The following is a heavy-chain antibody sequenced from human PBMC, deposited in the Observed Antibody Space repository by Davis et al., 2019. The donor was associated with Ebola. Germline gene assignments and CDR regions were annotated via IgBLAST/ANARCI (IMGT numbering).Heavy chain of an antibody. J-gene: IGHJ5*02. CDR1: GAPFIASF. D-gene: IGHD2/OR15-2a*01. Sequence: SDPLSPTFPLHGAPFIASFWSWIRQSPGTWLEWIGKISHGGVSDLAPSLRSRVTISVDTSKNPFSLKMSAVTAADTAVYYCAMTTKTSISASGLGYTYFDPWSQGSLVTVSS. CDR3: AMTTKTSISASGLGYTYFDP. CDR2: ISHGGVS. V-gene: IGHV4-34*01.